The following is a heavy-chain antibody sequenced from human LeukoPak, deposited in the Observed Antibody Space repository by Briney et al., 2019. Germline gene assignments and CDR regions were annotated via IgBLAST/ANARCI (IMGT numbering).Heavy chain of an antibody. CDR3: ARARGSSSWYGDLGY. D-gene: IGHD6-13*01. CDR1: GGSISSYY. CDR2: IYSSGST. Sequence: SETLSLTCIVSGGSISSYYWSWIRQPAGKGLEWIGRIYSSGSTNYNPSLKSRVTISVDNSKSQFSLKLSSLTAADTAVYYCARARGSSSWYGDLGYWGQGTLVTVSS. J-gene: IGHJ4*02. V-gene: IGHV4-4*07.